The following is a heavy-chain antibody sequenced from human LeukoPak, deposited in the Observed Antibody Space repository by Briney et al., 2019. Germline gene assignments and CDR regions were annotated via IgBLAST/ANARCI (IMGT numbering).Heavy chain of an antibody. Sequence: SETLSLTCTVSGGSVSSYYWSWIRQPAGKGLEWIGRIYTSGSTNYNPSLKSRVTISVDTSKNQFSLKLSSVTAADTAVYYCAREGNYYDSSGYLIPGYFQHWGQGTLVTVSS. CDR2: IYTSGST. CDR3: AREGNYYDSSGYLIPGYFQH. J-gene: IGHJ1*01. V-gene: IGHV4-4*07. CDR1: GGSVSSYY. D-gene: IGHD3-22*01.